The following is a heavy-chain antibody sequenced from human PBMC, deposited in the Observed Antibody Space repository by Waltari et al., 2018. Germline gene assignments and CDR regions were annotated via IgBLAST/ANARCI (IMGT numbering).Heavy chain of an antibody. Sequence: QLQLQQSGPGLVKPSESLSLTCGVSGDSMSENYWWSWVRQSPEKGLGWIGQIHRSGRTYYNPSLESRVSVSMDTSNNKFFLKLSSAIAADTAVYYCARDRGRGLYFDSWGQGTLVTVSP. V-gene: IGHV4-4*02. CDR1: GDSMSENYW. CDR2: IHRSGRT. CDR3: ARDRGRGLYFDS. D-gene: IGHD2-15*01. J-gene: IGHJ4*02.